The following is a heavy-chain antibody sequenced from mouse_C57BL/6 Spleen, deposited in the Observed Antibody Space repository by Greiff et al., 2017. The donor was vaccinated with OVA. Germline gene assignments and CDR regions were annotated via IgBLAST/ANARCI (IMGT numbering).Heavy chain of an antibody. CDR1: GYTFTSYW. CDR3: ARSDWYFDY. V-gene: IGHV1-69*01. CDR2: IDPSDSYT. Sequence: QVQLQQSGPELVKPGASVKISCKASGYTFTSYWMHWVKQRPGQGLEWIGEIDPSDSYTNYNQKFKGKSTLTVDKSSSTAYMQLSSLTSEDSAVYYCARSDWYFDYWGQGTTLTVSS. J-gene: IGHJ2*01. D-gene: IGHD4-1*01.